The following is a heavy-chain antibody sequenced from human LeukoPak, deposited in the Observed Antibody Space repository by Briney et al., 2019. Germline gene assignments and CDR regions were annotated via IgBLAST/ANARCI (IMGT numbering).Heavy chain of an antibody. V-gene: IGHV3-30*18. CDR3: ANDQRQLGNFNY. CDR1: GFTFSSYG. CDR2: ISYDGSNK. J-gene: IGHJ4*02. Sequence: PGGSLRLSCAASGFTFSSYGMHWVRQAPGKGLEWVAVISYDGSNKYYANSVKGRFTISRDNSKNTLYLQMNSLRAEDTAVYYCANDQRQLGNFNYWGQGTLVTVSS. D-gene: IGHD6-13*01.